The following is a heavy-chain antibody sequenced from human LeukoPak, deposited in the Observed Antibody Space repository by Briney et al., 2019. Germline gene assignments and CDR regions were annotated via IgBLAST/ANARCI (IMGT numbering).Heavy chain of an antibody. J-gene: IGHJ2*01. Sequence: SETLSLTCAVYGGSFSGYYWSWIRQPPGKGLEWIGEINHSGSTNYNPSLKSRVTISVDTSKNQFSLKLSSVTAADTAVYYCARGRPYYYDSSGSFHWYFDLWGRGTLVTVSS. CDR3: ARGRPYYYDSSGSFHWYFDL. V-gene: IGHV4-34*01. D-gene: IGHD3-22*01. CDR2: INHSGST. CDR1: GGSFSGYY.